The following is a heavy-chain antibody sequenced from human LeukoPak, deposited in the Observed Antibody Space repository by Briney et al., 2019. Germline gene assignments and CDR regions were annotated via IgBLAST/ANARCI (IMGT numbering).Heavy chain of an antibody. Sequence: GGSLRLSCAVSGLIFRSYWMSWVRQAPGKGLEWVANINQDGSEKYFVDSVKGRFTISRDNAKNSLHLQMNTLRAEDTAVYYCAKERDWKFFYYWGQGTLVTVSS. CDR1: GLIFRSYW. D-gene: IGHD5-24*01. CDR3: AKERDWKFFYY. J-gene: IGHJ4*02. CDR2: INQDGSEK. V-gene: IGHV3-7*01.